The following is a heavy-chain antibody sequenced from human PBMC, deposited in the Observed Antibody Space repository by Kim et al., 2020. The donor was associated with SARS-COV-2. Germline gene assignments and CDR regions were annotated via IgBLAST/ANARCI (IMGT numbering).Heavy chain of an antibody. CDR1: GGSFSGYY. V-gene: IGHV4-34*01. Sequence: SETLSLTCAVYGGSFSGYYWSWIRQPPGKGLEWIGEINHSGSTNYNPSLKSRVTISVDTSKNQFSLKLSSVTAADTAVYYCAGEEHSGYVFDYWGQGTLVPVSS. CDR2: INHSGST. D-gene: IGHD5-12*01. J-gene: IGHJ4*02. CDR3: AGEEHSGYVFDY.